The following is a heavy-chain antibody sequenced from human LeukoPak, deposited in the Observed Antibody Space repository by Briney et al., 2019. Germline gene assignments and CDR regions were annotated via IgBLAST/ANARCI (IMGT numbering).Heavy chain of an antibody. D-gene: IGHD1-26*01. Sequence: GGSLRLSCAASGFTFSSSTMNWVRQAPGKGLEWVSSISTSSGYIYYADPVKGRFTISRDNAKDSLYLQMNSLGAEDTAVYYCARDLTTSGYWGQGTLVTVSS. V-gene: IGHV3-21*01. CDR3: ARDLTTSGY. CDR2: ISTSSGYI. CDR1: GFTFSSST. J-gene: IGHJ4*02.